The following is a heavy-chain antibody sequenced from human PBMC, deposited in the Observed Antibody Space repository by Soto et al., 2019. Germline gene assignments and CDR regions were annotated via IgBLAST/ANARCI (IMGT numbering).Heavy chain of an antibody. CDR3: ARRDYDFWNWFDP. CDR1: GGSISSSSYY. CDR2: IYYSGST. D-gene: IGHD3-3*01. V-gene: IGHV4-39*01. J-gene: IGHJ5*02. Sequence: QLQLQESGPGLVKPSETLSLTCTVSGGSISSSSYYWGWIRQPPGKGLGWIGSIYYSGSTYYNPSLKSRVAISVDTSKNHFSLKLSSVTAADTAVYYCARRDYDFWNWFDPWGQGTLVTVSS.